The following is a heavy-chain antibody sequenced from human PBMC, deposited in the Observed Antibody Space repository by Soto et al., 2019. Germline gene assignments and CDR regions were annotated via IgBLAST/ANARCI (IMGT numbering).Heavy chain of an antibody. J-gene: IGHJ6*02. CDR1: GGTFSSYA. V-gene: IGHV1-69*13. Sequence: VASVKVSCKASGGTFSSYAISWVRQAPGQGLEWMGGIIPIFGTANYAQKFQGRATITADESTSTAYMELSSLRSEDTAVYYCASVARYSSSLSYYYYGMDVWGQGTTVTVSS. CDR2: IIPIFGTA. CDR3: ASVARYSSSLSYYYYGMDV. D-gene: IGHD6-13*01.